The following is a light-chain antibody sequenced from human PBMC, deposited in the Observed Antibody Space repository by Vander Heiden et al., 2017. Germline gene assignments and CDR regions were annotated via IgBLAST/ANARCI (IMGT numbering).Light chain of an antibody. CDR3: QSADSSGTPWV. J-gene: IGLJ3*02. V-gene: IGLV3-25*03. CDR2: KDS. Sequence: SYELTQPPSVPVSPGQTARITCSGDALPKQYAYWYQQKPGQAPVLGIYKDSERPSGIPERFSGSSSGTTVTLTISGVQAEDEADYYCQSADSSGTPWVFGGGTKLTVL. CDR1: ALPKQY.